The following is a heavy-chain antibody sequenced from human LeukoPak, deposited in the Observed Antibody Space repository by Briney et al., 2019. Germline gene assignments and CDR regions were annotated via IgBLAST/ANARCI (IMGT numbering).Heavy chain of an antibody. CDR1: GGTFSSYS. Sequence: SVKVSCKGSGGTFSSYSISWVRQAPGQGLEWMGGTIPMFGSANYAQKLQGRVTITTDQSTTTAYMELSSLSPEDTAVYYCARVGRSRGSLPNSYYYMDVWGKGTTVTVSS. J-gene: IGHJ6*03. CDR3: ARVGRSRGSLPNSYYYMDV. V-gene: IGHV1-69*05. CDR2: TIPMFGSA. D-gene: IGHD2-15*01.